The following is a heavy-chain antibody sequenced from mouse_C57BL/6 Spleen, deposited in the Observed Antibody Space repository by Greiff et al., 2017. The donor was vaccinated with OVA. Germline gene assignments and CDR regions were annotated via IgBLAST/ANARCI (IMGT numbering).Heavy chain of an antibody. CDR1: GFTFSSYA. V-gene: IGHV5-4*01. J-gene: IGHJ2*01. CDR3: AREGGYSNYFDY. CDR2: ISDGGSYT. D-gene: IGHD2-5*01. Sequence: DVKLVESGGGLVKPGGSLKLSCAASGFTFSSYAMSWVRQTPEKRLEWVATISDGGSYTYYPDNVKGRFTISRDNAKNNLYLQMSHLKSEDTAMYYCAREGGYSNYFDYWGQGTTLTVSS.